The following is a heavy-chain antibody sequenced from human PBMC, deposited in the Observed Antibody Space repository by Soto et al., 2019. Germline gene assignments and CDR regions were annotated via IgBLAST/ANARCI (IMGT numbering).Heavy chain of an antibody. CDR3: AKDHRILIYWYFDL. V-gene: IGHV3-30*18. Sequence: QVQPVESGGGVVQPGRSLRLSCAASGFTFSSYGMHWVRQAPGKGLEWVAVISYDGSNKYYADSVKGRFTISRDNSKNTLYLQMNSLRAEDTAVYYCAKDHRILIYWYFDLWGRGTLVTVSS. CDR2: ISYDGSNK. D-gene: IGHD3-16*01. CDR1: GFTFSSYG. J-gene: IGHJ2*01.